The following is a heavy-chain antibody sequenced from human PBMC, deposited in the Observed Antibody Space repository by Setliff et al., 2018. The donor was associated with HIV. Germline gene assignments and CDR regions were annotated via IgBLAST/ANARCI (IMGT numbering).Heavy chain of an antibody. Sequence: ASVKVSCKASGYTFASYDISWVRQASGQGPEWMGWMNPDSGKTGYAQNFQGRVTMTRDTSISTAYMELHSLRSEDTAVYYCAIDVIGGWLRPMPDYWGPGTLVTVSS. V-gene: IGHV1-8*02. CDR2: MNPDSGKT. CDR3: AIDVIGGWLRPMPDY. CDR1: GYTFASYD. D-gene: IGHD5-12*01. J-gene: IGHJ4*02.